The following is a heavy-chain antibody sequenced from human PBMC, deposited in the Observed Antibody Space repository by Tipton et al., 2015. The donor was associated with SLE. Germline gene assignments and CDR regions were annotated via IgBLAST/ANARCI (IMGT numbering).Heavy chain of an antibody. D-gene: IGHD2-2*01. Sequence: TLSLPCTVSGTSVSISTYYWCWIRQPPGKGLEWIGTVYYSGSTYYNPSLKSRVTISVDTSKNHFSLKLSSVTAADTAVYYCARGPLTYCTSASCLFAYYFDSWDQGTLVTVSS. CDR2: VYYSGST. V-gene: IGHV4-39*02. J-gene: IGHJ4*02. CDR1: GTSVSISTYY. CDR3: ARGPLTYCTSASCLFAYYFDS.